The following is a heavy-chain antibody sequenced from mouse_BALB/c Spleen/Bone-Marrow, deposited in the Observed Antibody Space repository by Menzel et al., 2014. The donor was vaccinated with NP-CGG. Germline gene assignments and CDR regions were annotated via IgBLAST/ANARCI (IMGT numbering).Heavy chain of an antibody. V-gene: IGHV1S56*01. D-gene: IGHD2-4*01. Sequence: QVQLQQPGPELVKPGASVRISCKASGYTFTSYYIHWVKQRPGQGLEWIGWIYPGDFNTKYNGEFKGKATLTADKSSSTAYMQLSSLTSEDSAVYFCARDDYAYWGQGTLVTVSA. CDR1: GYTFTSYY. CDR3: ARDDYAY. J-gene: IGHJ3*01. CDR2: IYPGDFNT.